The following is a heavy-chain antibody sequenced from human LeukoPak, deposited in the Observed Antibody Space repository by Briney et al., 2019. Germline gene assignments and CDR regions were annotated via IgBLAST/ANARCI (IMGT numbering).Heavy chain of an antibody. J-gene: IGHJ4*02. CDR3: AKDRRYYDSTGYYWYFDY. D-gene: IGHD3-22*01. CDR1: GFTFSDYY. CDR2: ISEDESDK. V-gene: IGHV3-30*18. Sequence: GGSLRLSCAASGFTFSDYYMSWIRQAPGKGLEWVAVISEDESDKQYADSVKGRFTISRDNSKNTVYLQMNSLRAEDTAVYYCAKDRRYYDSTGYYWYFDYWGQGTLVTVSS.